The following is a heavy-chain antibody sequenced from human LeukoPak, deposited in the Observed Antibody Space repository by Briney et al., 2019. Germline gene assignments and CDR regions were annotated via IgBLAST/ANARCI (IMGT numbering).Heavy chain of an antibody. D-gene: IGHD4-17*01. Sequence: SETLSLTCSVYGGSFSGYYWSWIRQPPGKGLEWIGEINHSGSTNYNPSLKSRVTISVDTSKNQFSLKLSSVTAADTAVYYCARGADYGEDYWGQGTLVTVSS. CDR2: INHSGST. V-gene: IGHV4-34*01. CDR3: ARGADYGEDY. J-gene: IGHJ4*02. CDR1: GGSFSGYY.